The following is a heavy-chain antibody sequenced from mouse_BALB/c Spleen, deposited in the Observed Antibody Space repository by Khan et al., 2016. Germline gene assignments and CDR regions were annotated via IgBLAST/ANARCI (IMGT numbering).Heavy chain of an antibody. CDR3: ARSTSGTCYAMDY. Sequence: QFQLAQSGPELKKPGETVKISCKAPGYTFTNYGMNWVKQASGKGLKWMGWINTYTGEPTYADDFTGRFAFSLETSASTAYLQINNLKNENMATYFCARSTSGTCYAMDYWGHGTSVTVSS. V-gene: IGHV9-1*02. CDR2: INTYTGEP. J-gene: IGHJ4*01. CDR1: GYTFTNYG. D-gene: IGHD1-1*02.